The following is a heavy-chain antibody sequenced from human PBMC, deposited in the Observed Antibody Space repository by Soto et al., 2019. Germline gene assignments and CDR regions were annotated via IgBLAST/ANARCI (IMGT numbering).Heavy chain of an antibody. J-gene: IGHJ4*02. CDR1: GFSYA. Sequence: QVQLEESGGGVVQPGRSLRLSCAGSGFSYAIHWVRQAPGKGLEWVARISNDGSNKYYADSVKGRFTISRDNSKNTLYLQMNSLRAEDTAVYYCAKTTGLRGELPPDYWGQGTLVTVSS. CDR3: AKTTGLRGELPPDY. V-gene: IGHV3-30*18. D-gene: IGHD1-26*01. CDR2: ISNDGSNK.